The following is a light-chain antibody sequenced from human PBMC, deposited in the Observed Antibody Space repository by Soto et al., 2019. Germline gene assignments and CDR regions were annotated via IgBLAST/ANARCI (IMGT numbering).Light chain of an antibody. V-gene: IGLV2-14*01. Sequence: QSALTQPASVSGSPGQSITISCTGSSSDVGGYNYVSWYQHHPGKAPKLMIYEVSNRPSGVSNRFSGSKSDNTASLTISGLQAEDEADYYCSSYTGSSTVVFGGGTKLTVL. CDR3: SSYTGSSTVV. CDR1: SSDVGGYNY. CDR2: EVS. J-gene: IGLJ3*02.